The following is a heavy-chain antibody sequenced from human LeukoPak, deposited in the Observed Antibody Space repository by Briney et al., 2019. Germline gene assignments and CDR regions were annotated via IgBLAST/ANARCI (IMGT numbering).Heavy chain of an antibody. V-gene: IGHV4-59*01. CDR1: GGSISSYY. Sequence: PAETLSLTCTVSGGSISSYYWSWIRQPPGKGLEWIGDIYNSGITNYDPSLKSRFTISVDTSKNQFSLKLSSVTVEDTAVYYCARESGSSGYYGMDVWGQGTTVTVSS. D-gene: IGHD1-26*01. CDR2: IYNSGIT. CDR3: ARESGSSGYYGMDV. J-gene: IGHJ6*02.